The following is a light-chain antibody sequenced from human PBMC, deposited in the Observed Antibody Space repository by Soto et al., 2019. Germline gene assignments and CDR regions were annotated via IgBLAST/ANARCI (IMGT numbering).Light chain of an antibody. CDR1: QSISSK. V-gene: IGKV3-15*01. CDR3: QQYNNWLSWT. CDR2: GAV. Sequence: EVVMTQSRPGLSVSPGETANFSCRASQSISSKLAWYQQKPGQAPRLLIYGAVTRATGIPARFSGSGSTTDFSLTISSLHSEDCAVYYCQQYNNWLSWTFGQGTKVEIK. J-gene: IGKJ1*01.